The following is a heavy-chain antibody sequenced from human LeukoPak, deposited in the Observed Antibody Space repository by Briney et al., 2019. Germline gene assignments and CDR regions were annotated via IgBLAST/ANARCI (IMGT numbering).Heavy chain of an antibody. CDR2: MNPKSGNT. D-gene: IGHD6-19*01. CDR3: TTEPPSGWYGDFEY. J-gene: IGHJ4*02. V-gene: IGHV1-8*01. Sequence: ASVKVSCKASGYTFSNYDINWVRLAAGQGLEWMGWMNPKSGNTGYEQKFKGRVTMTRDTSTGTAYMELSSLRSEDTAVYYCTTEPPSGWYGDFEYWGQGTPVTVSS. CDR1: GYTFSNYD.